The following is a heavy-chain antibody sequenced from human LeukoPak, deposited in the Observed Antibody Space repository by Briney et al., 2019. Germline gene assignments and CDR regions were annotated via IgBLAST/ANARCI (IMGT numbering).Heavy chain of an antibody. Sequence: PGGSLRLSCAASGFTFSNYYMSWIRQAPGKGLEWVSYISSSGSTIYYADSVKGRFTISRDNAKNSLYLQMNSLRAEDTAVYYCASPATYYGSGSYYYWGQGTLVTVSS. CDR1: GFTFSNYY. V-gene: IGHV3-11*01. J-gene: IGHJ4*02. CDR2: ISSSGSTI. D-gene: IGHD3-10*01. CDR3: ASPATYYGSGSYYY.